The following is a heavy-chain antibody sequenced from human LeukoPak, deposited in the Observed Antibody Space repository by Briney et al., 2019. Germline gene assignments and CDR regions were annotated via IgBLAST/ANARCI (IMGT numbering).Heavy chain of an antibody. CDR1: GGSISSGGYY. D-gene: IGHD2-15*01. CDR2: IYYSGST. Sequence: PSQTLSLTCTVSGGSISSGGYYWSWIRQHPGKGLEWIGYIYYSGSTYYNPSLKSRVTISVDTSKNQFSLKLSSVTAADTAVYYCARGWDHNLVVVAATRYHNWFDPWGQGTLVTVSS. J-gene: IGHJ5*02. CDR3: ARGWDHNLVVVAATRYHNWFDP. V-gene: IGHV4-31*03.